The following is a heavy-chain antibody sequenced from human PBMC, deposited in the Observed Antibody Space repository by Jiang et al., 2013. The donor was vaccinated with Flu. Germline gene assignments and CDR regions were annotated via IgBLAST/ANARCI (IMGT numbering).Heavy chain of an antibody. J-gene: IGHJ6*03. Sequence: GAEVKKPGSSVKVSCKASGGTFSNYGIGWVRQAPGQGLEWMGGIIPIFGTTTYTQKFQGRVTITADESTSTAYMELSSLRSEDTAVYYCARRPSSSWGYYYYYIDV. CDR1: GGTFSNYG. D-gene: IGHD6-13*01. CDR3: ARRPSSSWGYYYYYIDV. V-gene: IGHV1-69*01. CDR2: IIPIFGTT.